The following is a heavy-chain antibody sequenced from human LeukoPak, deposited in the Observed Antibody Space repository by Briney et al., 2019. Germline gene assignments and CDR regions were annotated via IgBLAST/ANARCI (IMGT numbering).Heavy chain of an antibody. CDR1: GFTFSSHV. J-gene: IGHJ4*02. D-gene: IGHD2-2*02. Sequence: GGSLRLSCATSGFTFSSHVMSWVRQAPGKGLEWVSTMSSGGDFVYYGGAVKGRFTASRDNSKNTLYLQMNSLRAEDTAVYYCAKVGYCSSTSCYNPYYFDYWGQGTLVTVSS. CDR2: MSSGGDFV. CDR3: AKVGYCSSTSCYNPYYFDY. V-gene: IGHV3-23*01.